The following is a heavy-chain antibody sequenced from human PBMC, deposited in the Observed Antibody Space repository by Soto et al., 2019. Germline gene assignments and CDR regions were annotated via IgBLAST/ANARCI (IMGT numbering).Heavy chain of an antibody. CDR1: GYTFTNYA. CDR2: INAGNGDT. V-gene: IGHV1-3*01. CDR3: ARSLSSGYSGPAWFDP. Sequence: ASVKVSCKASGYTFTNYAIHWVRQAPGQRLEWMGWINAGNGDTGHSQKFQGRITITSDTSASTAYMELSSLGSEDTAVYYCARSLSSGYSGPAWFDPWGQGSLVTVSS. J-gene: IGHJ5*02. D-gene: IGHD5-12*01.